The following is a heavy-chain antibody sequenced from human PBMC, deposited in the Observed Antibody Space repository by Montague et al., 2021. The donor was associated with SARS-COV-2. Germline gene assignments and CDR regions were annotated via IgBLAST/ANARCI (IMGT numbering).Heavy chain of an antibody. V-gene: IGHV4-39*01. CDR2: IHYITNT. D-gene: IGHD2-21*02. CDR3: ARLLPDGTVVATDIPFDA. J-gene: IGHJ4*02. Sequence: SETLSLTCNVSGASISRSDYYWAWNRQPPGKEQVLIGSIHYITNTNYNPTREIRVTVSVDKSENQFSLRLMTVIAADTAVHYCARLLPDGTVVATDIPFDAWGQGTLVTVSS. CDR1: GASISRSDYY.